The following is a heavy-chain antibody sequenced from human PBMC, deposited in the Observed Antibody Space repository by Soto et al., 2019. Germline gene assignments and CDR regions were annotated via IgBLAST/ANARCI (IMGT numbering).Heavy chain of an antibody. CDR1: GFTFSSYA. V-gene: IGHV3-23*01. CDR2: ISGSGGST. CDR3: AKGWAAAGDGGLVDY. J-gene: IGHJ4*02. D-gene: IGHD6-13*01. Sequence: PGGSLRLSCAASGFTFSSYAMSWVRQAPGKGLEWVSAISGSGGSTYYADSVKGRFTISRDNSKNTLYLQMNSLRAEDTAVYYCAKGWAAAGDGGLVDYWGQGTLVTVSS.